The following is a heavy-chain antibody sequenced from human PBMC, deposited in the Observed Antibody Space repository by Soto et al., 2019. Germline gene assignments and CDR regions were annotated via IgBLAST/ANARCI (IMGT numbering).Heavy chain of an antibody. D-gene: IGHD6-19*01. CDR1: GYTFTSCG. CDR2: ISGYNGNT. V-gene: IGHV1-18*04. J-gene: IGHJ5*02. Sequence: QVQLVQSGAEVKKPGASVKVTCKASGYTFTSCGINWVRQAPGQGLEWMGWISGYNGNTDYAQKFQGRVTMTTDTSTSTAYMELRSLRSDDTAVYYCARGRGMAVAAESWGQGTLVTVSS. CDR3: ARGRGMAVAAES.